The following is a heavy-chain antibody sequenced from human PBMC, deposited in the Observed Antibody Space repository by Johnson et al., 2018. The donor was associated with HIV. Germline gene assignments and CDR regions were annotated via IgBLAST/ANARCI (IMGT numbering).Heavy chain of an antibody. CDR1: GFTFSSYG. CDR3: AKICSVRVLSVPCNAFDV. V-gene: IGHV3-30*02. Sequence: QEQLVESGGGVVQPGGSLRLSCAASGFTFSSYGMHWVRQAPGKGLEWVAFIRYDGSNKYFADSVKGRFTISRDNSKNTLYLQMNSLRAGDTAVSYFAKICSVRVLSVPCNAFDVWGQGTMVTVSS. CDR2: IRYDGSNK. D-gene: IGHD3-10*02. J-gene: IGHJ3*01.